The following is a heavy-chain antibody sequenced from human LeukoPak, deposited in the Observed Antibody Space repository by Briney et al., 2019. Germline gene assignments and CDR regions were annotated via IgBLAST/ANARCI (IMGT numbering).Heavy chain of an antibody. V-gene: IGHV4-31*03. J-gene: IGHJ4*02. CDR1: GGSISSGGYY. CDR2: IYYSGST. D-gene: IGHD4-17*01. CDR3: ARVFYGDAKFDY. Sequence: SQTLSLTCTVSGGSISSGGYYWSWLRQHPGKGLEWIGYIYYSGSTYYNPSLKSRVTISVDTSKNQFSLKLSSVTAADTAVYYCARVFYGDAKFDYWGQGTLVTVSS.